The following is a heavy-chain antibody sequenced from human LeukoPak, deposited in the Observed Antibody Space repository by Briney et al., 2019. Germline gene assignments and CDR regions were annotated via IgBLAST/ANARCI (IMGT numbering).Heavy chain of an antibody. Sequence: GGSLRLSCAASGFTFRSYWMHWVRQAPGKGLEWVSVLYGAGSTYYADSVKGRFTISRHDSQNALFLQMNSLRAEDTAVYYCARGGTPGFSTGRIDYWGQGTLVTVSS. CDR2: LYGAGST. CDR3: ARGGTPGFSTGRIDY. J-gene: IGHJ4*02. V-gene: IGHV3-53*04. D-gene: IGHD6-19*01. CDR1: GFTFRSYW.